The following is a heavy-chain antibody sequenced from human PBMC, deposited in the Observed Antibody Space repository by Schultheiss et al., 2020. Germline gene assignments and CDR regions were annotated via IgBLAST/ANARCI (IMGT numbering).Heavy chain of an antibody. D-gene: IGHD3-3*01. Sequence: GGSLRLSCAASGFTFSSHAMHWVRQAPGKGLEWVAVISYDGSNKYYSDSVKGRFTISRDNSKNTLYLQMNSLRAEDTAVYYCARDLRKLRFFDYWGQGTLVNVYS. V-gene: IGHV3-30*04. J-gene: IGHJ4*02. CDR3: ARDLRKLRFFDY. CDR2: ISYDGSNK. CDR1: GFTFSSHA.